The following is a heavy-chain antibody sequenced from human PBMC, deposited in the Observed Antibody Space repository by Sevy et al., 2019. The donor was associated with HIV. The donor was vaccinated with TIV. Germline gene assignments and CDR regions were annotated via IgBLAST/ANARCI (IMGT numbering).Heavy chain of an antibody. V-gene: IGHV3-74*01. CDR2: INSDGSST. Sequence: GGSLRLSCAASGFTFSSYWMHWVRQAPGKGLVWVSRINSDGSSTSYADSVKGRFTISRDNTKNTLYLQMNSLRAEDTAVNYCERGGILGVATIFDYWGQGTLVTVSS. CDR3: ERGGILGVATIFDY. CDR1: GFTFSSYW. J-gene: IGHJ4*02. D-gene: IGHD5-12*01.